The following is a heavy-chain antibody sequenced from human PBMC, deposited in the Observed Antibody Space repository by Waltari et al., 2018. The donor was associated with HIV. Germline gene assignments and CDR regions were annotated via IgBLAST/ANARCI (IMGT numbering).Heavy chain of an antibody. V-gene: IGHV4-34*02. Sequence: QVQLQQWGAGLLKPSETLSLTCAVYGGSLSGNSWSWVRQPPGEGLEWIGEINHSGRTTVNPSLNSRITISVDTSKNQFSLKMTSVTAADTAVYYCARAGFDYWGQGTLVTVSS. CDR3: ARAGFDY. J-gene: IGHJ4*02. CDR1: GGSLSGNS. CDR2: INHSGRT.